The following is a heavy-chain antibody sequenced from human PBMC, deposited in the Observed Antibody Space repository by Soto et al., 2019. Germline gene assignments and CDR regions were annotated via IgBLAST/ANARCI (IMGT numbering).Heavy chain of an antibody. CDR1: EDSVSSNSAG. CDR2: TYYKSKWNN. D-gene: IGHD3-10*01. Sequence: SQTLSLTCVISEDSVSSNSAGWNWIRQSPSRGLEWLGRTYYKSKWNNDYALSVQSRITIYPDTSKNQFSLHLYSVTPEDTAVYYCTGITWFRGMDVWGQGTPVTVSS. V-gene: IGHV6-1*01. CDR3: TGITWFRGMDV. J-gene: IGHJ6*02.